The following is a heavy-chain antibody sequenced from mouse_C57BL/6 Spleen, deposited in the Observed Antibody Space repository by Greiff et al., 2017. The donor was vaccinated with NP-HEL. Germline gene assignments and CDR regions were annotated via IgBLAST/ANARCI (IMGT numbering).Heavy chain of an antibody. Sequence: QVQLQQSGAELMKPGASVKLSCKATGYTFTGYWIEWVKQRPGHGLEWIGEILPGSGSTNYNGKFKGKATLTADKSSSTAYMQLSSLTSEDSAVYFCAHSNSFAYWGQGTLVTVSA. CDR1: GYTFTGYW. D-gene: IGHD2-5*01. V-gene: IGHV1-9*01. CDR2: ILPGSGST. J-gene: IGHJ3*01. CDR3: AHSNSFAY.